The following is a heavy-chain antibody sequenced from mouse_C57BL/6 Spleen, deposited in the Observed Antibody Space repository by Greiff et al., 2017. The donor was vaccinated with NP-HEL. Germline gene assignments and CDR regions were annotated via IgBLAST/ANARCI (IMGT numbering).Heavy chain of an antibody. Sequence: VQLQQPGAELVKPGASVKLSCKASGYTFTSYWMQWVKQRPGQGLEWIGEIDPSDSDTNYNQKFKGKATLTVDTSSSTAYMQLSSLTSEDSAVYYCARSGDYYGSSQFAYWGQGTLVTVSA. D-gene: IGHD1-1*01. CDR3: ARSGDYYGSSQFAY. J-gene: IGHJ3*01. CDR2: IDPSDSDT. CDR1: GYTFTSYW. V-gene: IGHV1-50*01.